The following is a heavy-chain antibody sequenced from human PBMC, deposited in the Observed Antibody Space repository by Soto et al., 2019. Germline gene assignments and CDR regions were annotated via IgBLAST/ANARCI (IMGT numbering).Heavy chain of an antibody. CDR2: MNPNSGNT. CDR3: ARERVIRLDP. CDR1: GYTFTSYD. J-gene: IGHJ5*02. Sequence: QVQLVQSGAEVKKPGASVKVSCKASGYTFTSYDINWVRQATGQGLEWMGWMNPNSGNTGYAQKFQGRVTMTRNTHNRIAYMEPSSLISVDTAVYYFARERVIRLDPWGQGTLVTVSS. V-gene: IGHV1-8*01. D-gene: IGHD2-21*01.